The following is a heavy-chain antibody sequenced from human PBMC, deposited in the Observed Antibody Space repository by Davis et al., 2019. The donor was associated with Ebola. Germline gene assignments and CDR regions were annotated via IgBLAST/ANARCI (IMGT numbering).Heavy chain of an antibody. Sequence: GESLKISCAASGFTFSDYYMCWIRQAPGKGLEWVSYISSSGSTIYYADSVKGRFTISRDNAKNSLYLQMNSLRAEDTAVYYCAREGGIVVVPAAIRGLYGMDVWGQGTTVTVSS. CDR2: ISSSGSTI. J-gene: IGHJ6*02. V-gene: IGHV3-11*04. CDR1: GFTFSDYY. D-gene: IGHD2-2*02. CDR3: AREGGIVVVPAAIRGLYGMDV.